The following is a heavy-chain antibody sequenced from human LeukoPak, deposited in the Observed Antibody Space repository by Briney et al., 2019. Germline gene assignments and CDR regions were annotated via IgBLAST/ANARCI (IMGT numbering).Heavy chain of an antibody. V-gene: IGHV5-10-1*01. CDR1: GYSFTSYW. CDR3: ARQISDSTGYPDY. CDR2: IDPSDSYA. J-gene: IGHJ4*02. D-gene: IGHD3-22*01. Sequence: GESLKISCKGSGYSFTSYWISWVRQMPGKGLEWMGRIDPSDSYANYSPAFQGHVTFSGDQSARTAYLQWSSLKASDTAMYYCARQISDSTGYPDYWGQGTLVTVSS.